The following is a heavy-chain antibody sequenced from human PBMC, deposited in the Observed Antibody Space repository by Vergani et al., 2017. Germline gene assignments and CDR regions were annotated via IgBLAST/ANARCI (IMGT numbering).Heavy chain of an antibody. CDR1: GGSFSGYY. V-gene: IGHV4-34*01. J-gene: IGHJ3*02. Sequence: QVQLQQWGAGLLKPSETLSLTCAVYGGSFSGYYWSWIRQPPGKGLEWIGEVNHSGSTNYNPSLKSRVTISVDTSKNQFSLKLSSVTAAYTAVYYCARVLTLGGLAFDIWGQGTMVTVSS. CDR3: ARVLTLGGLAFDI. CDR2: VNHSGST. D-gene: IGHD7-27*01.